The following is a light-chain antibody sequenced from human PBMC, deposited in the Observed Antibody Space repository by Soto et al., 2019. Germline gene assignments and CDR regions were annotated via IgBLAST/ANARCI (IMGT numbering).Light chain of an antibody. CDR1: SSDVGGYNY. CDR2: DVS. V-gene: IGLV2-14*01. J-gene: IGLJ2*01. CDR3: SSYTSSSTVV. Sequence: QSVLTQPASVSGSPVQAITISCTGTSSDVGGYNYVSWYQQHPGKAPKLMLYDVSNRPSGVSNRFSGSKSGNTASLTISGLQAEEEADYYCSSYTSSSTVVFGGGTKVTVL.